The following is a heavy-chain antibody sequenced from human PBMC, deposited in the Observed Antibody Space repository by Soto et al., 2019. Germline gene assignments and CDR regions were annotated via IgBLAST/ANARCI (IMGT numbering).Heavy chain of an antibody. CDR2: IYYNGNT. CDR1: GGSISSSSYY. Sequence: SETLSLTCIVSGGSISSSSYYWGWVRQPPGKGLEWIGSIYYNGNTYYNPSLKSRVTISVDTSKNQFSLKLSSVTAADTAVYYCARDKITGLFDYWGQGTLVTVSS. D-gene: IGHD2-8*02. CDR3: ARDKITGLFDY. V-gene: IGHV4-39*02. J-gene: IGHJ4*02.